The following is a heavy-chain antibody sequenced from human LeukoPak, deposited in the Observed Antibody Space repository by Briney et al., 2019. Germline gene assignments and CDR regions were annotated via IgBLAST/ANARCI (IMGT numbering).Heavy chain of an antibody. J-gene: IGHJ4*02. Sequence: SETLSLTCTVSGGSISSAAYYWNWIRQHPGKGLEWIGYIYHSGITNYNPSLKSRVTISVDTSKNQFSLKLSSVTAADTAVYYCARDRGYSYGVDSWGQGTLVIVSS. CDR2: IYHSGIT. CDR1: GGSISSAAYY. V-gene: IGHV4-31*03. CDR3: ARDRGYSYGVDS. D-gene: IGHD5-18*01.